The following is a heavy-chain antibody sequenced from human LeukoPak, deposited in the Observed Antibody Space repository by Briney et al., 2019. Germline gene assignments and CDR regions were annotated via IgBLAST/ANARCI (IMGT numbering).Heavy chain of an antibody. Sequence: PGGSLRLSCAASGFTFSSYAMHWVRQAPGKGLEGVAVISYDGSNKYYADSVKGRFTISRDNSKNTLYLQMNSLRAEDTAVYYCARAPIAAAGYYYFDYWGQGTLVTVSS. CDR1: GFTFSSYA. D-gene: IGHD6-13*01. V-gene: IGHV3-30-3*01. J-gene: IGHJ4*02. CDR2: ISYDGSNK. CDR3: ARAPIAAAGYYYFDY.